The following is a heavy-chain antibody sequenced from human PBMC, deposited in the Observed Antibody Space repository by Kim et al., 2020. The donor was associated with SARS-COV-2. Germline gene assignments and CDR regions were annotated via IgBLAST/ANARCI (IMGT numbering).Heavy chain of an antibody. Sequence: GGSLRLSCTASGFTFGDYAMSWFRQAPGKGLEWVGFIRSKAYGGTTEYAASVKGRFTISRDDSKSIAYLQMNSLKTEDTAVYYCTRDYGDYLPSHFDYWGQGTLVTVSS. D-gene: IGHD4-17*01. CDR3: TRDYGDYLPSHFDY. CDR2: IRSKAYGGTT. CDR1: GFTFGDYA. J-gene: IGHJ4*02. V-gene: IGHV3-49*03.